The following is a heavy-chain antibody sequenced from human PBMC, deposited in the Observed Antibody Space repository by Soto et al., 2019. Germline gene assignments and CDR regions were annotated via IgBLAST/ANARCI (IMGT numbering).Heavy chain of an antibody. D-gene: IGHD6-13*01. CDR2: INPNSGGT. V-gene: IGHV1-2*04. CDR3: ATGIAAAGNNYYYYYGMDV. J-gene: IGHJ6*02. Sequence: ASVKVSCKASGYTFTGYYMHWVRQAPGQGLEWMGWINPNSGGTNYEQKFQGWVTMTRDTSISTAYMELSRLRSDDTAVYYCATGIAAAGNNYYYYYGMDVWGQGTTVTVSS. CDR1: GYTFTGYY.